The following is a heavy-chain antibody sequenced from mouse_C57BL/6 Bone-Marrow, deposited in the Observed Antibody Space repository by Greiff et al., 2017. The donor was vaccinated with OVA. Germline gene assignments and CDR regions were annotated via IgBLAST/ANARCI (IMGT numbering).Heavy chain of an antibody. CDR2: ISDGGSYT. V-gene: IGHV5-4*01. Sequence: DVKLVESGGGLVKPGGSLKLSCAASGFTFSSYAMSWVRQTPEKRLEWVATISDGGSYTYYPDNVKGRFTISRDNAKNNLYLQMSHLKSEDTAMYYCARDSYGSFGDYWGQGTTLTVSS. CDR3: ARDSYGSFGDY. D-gene: IGHD1-1*01. CDR1: GFTFSSYA. J-gene: IGHJ2*01.